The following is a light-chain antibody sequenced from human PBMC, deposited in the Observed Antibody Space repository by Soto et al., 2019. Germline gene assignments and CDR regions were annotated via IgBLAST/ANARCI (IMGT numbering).Light chain of an antibody. Sequence: DIQMTQSPSSLSAYVGDRVTITCRASQSIRSSLNWYQQKPGKAPNLLIYTTSNLESGVPSRFSGSGSGTEFILTINSLQPEDVAIYYCLQVNSFPRTFGQGTKVDIK. CDR3: LQVNSFPRT. CDR2: TTS. CDR1: QSIRSS. J-gene: IGKJ1*01. V-gene: IGKV1-12*01.